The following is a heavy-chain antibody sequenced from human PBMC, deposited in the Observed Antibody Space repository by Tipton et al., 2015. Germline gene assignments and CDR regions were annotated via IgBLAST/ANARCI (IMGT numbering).Heavy chain of an antibody. V-gene: IGHV4-39*01. D-gene: IGHD2-21*02. Sequence: TLSLTCTVSGGSICSSSYYWAWIRQPPGKGLEWIGSLYFSGSTYYNPSLKSRVTISIDRFKNQFSLKLSSVTAADTAVYYCASPSLPHDRGDYYFQSWGQGSLVTVSS. CDR3: ASPSLPHDRGDYYFQS. CDR2: LYFSGST. CDR1: GGSICSSSYY. J-gene: IGHJ4*02.